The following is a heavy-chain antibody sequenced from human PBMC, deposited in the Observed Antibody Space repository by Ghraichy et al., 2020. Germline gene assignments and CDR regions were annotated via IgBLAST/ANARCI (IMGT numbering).Heavy chain of an antibody. CDR3: AKGGESGYNLLLDY. D-gene: IGHD5-18*01. Sequence: GGSLRLSCAASGFTFNTYAMSWVRQAPGKGLEWVSGESAGGRSTHYADSVRGRFTISRDNSKNTLYLQMNSLRAEDTALYYCAKGGESGYNLLLDYWGQGTLVTVSS. V-gene: IGHV3-23*01. CDR2: ESAGGRST. CDR1: GFTFNTYA. J-gene: IGHJ4*02.